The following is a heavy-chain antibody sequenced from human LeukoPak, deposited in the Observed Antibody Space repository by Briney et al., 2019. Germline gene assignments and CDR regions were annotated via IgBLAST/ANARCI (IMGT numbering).Heavy chain of an antibody. Sequence: GGSLSLSCAASGFTFDSYAMTWVRQAPGKGLEWVSSISGGGGITNYADSVKGRFTISRVNSKYTLFLQMNSLRAEDTAVYYCAKYGVDCSSTSCYPLYYMDVWGKGTTVTVSS. D-gene: IGHD2-2*01. CDR1: GFTFDSYA. J-gene: IGHJ6*03. CDR2: ISGGGGIT. CDR3: AKYGVDCSSTSCYPLYYMDV. V-gene: IGHV3-23*01.